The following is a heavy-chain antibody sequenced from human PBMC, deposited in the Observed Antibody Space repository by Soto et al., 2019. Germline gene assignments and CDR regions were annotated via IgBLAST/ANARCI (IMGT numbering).Heavy chain of an antibody. CDR2: ISYSGST. CDR3: ARDDAYYFDTTTAYFFYY. Sequence: SETLSLTCTVSGGSINSGDYYWSWIRQTPGKGLEWIGYISYSGSTHYNPSLKSRVTISLDTSKNHFSLTLRSVTAADTAVYYCARDDAYYFDTTTAYFFYYWGQGTLVTGSS. CDR1: GGSINSGDYY. J-gene: IGHJ4*02. D-gene: IGHD3-22*01. V-gene: IGHV4-30-4*01.